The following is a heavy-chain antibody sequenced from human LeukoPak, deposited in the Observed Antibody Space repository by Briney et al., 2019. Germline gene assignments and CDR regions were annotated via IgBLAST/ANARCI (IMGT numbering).Heavy chain of an antibody. CDR1: GYTLTELS. Sequence: ASVKVSCKVSGYTLTELSMHWVRQAPGKGLEWMGGFDPEDGETIYAQKFQGRVTMTEDTSTDTAYMELSSLRSEDTAVYYCATAMIAAAGGTNDAFDIWGQGTMVTVPS. V-gene: IGHV1-24*01. D-gene: IGHD6-13*01. CDR3: ATAMIAAAGGTNDAFDI. CDR2: FDPEDGET. J-gene: IGHJ3*02.